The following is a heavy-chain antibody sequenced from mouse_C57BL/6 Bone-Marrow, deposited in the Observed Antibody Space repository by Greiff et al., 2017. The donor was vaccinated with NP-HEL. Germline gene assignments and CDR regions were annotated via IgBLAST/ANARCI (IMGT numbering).Heavy chain of an antibody. CDR2: ISSGGSYT. V-gene: IGHV5-6*02. CDR3: ARHHDGYLYWYFDV. Sequence: DVKLVESGGDLVKPGGSLKLSCAASGFTFSSYGMSWVRPTPDKRLEWVATISSGGSYTYYPDSVKGRFTISRDNAKNTLYLQMSSLKSEDTAMYYCARHHDGYLYWYFDVWGTGTTVTVSS. J-gene: IGHJ1*03. CDR1: GFTFSSYG. D-gene: IGHD2-3*01.